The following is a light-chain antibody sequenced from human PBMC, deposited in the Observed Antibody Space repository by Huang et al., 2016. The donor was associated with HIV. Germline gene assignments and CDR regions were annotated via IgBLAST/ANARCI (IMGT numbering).Light chain of an antibody. Sequence: EVVLTQSPATLSLSPGERATLSCRASQSVGTYLAWYQQKPGQAPRLLIYDASNRATGIPAKFSGRGSGTDFTLTISSLLPEDIAVYYCQQRTNWPVTFGRGTKVQIK. V-gene: IGKV3-11*01. CDR2: DAS. CDR1: QSVGTY. J-gene: IGKJ4*01. CDR3: QQRTNWPVT.